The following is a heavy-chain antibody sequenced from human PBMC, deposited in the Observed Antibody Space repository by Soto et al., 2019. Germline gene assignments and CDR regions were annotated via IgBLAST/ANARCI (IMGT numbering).Heavy chain of an antibody. CDR3: ATGLTSSSPYSSGWYGLVDY. Sequence: ASVKVSCKVSGYTLTELSMHWVRQAPGKGLEWMGGLDPEDGETIYAQKFQGRVTMTEDTSTDTAYMELSSLRSEDTAVYYCATGLTSSSPYSSGWYGLVDYWGQGTLVTVSS. D-gene: IGHD6-19*01. CDR1: GYTLTELS. V-gene: IGHV1-24*01. J-gene: IGHJ4*02. CDR2: LDPEDGET.